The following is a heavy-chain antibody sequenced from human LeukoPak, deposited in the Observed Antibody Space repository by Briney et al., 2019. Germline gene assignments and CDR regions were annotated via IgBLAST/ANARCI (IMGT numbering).Heavy chain of an antibody. Sequence: SETLFLTCTVSGGSISSYYWSWIRQPPGKGLEWIGYIYYSGSTNYNPSLKSRVTISVDTSKNQFSLKLSSVTAADTAVYYCARANTVYSTGWYPNWFDPWGQGTLVTVSS. CDR3: ARANTVYSTGWYPNWFDP. CDR2: IYYSGST. V-gene: IGHV4-59*12. D-gene: IGHD6-19*01. J-gene: IGHJ5*02. CDR1: GGSISSYY.